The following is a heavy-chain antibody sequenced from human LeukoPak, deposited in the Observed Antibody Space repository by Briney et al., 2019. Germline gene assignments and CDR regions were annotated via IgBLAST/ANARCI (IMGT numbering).Heavy chain of an antibody. D-gene: IGHD6-19*01. CDR3: VRAGSGWPLGY. CDR2: ISSSSSYI. V-gene: IGHV3-21*01. CDR1: GLTLSSYS. J-gene: IGHJ4*02. Sequence: GGSLRLSCAASGLTLSSYSMNWVRQAPGKGPEWVSSISSSSSYIYYADSVKGRFTISRDNAKNSLYLQINSLRAEDTAVYYVVRAGSGWPLGYLGQGTLVTVSS.